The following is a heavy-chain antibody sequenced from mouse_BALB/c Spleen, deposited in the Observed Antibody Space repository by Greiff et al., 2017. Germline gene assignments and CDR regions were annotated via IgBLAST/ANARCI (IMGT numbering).Heavy chain of an antibody. V-gene: IGHV5-12-1*01. Sequence: EVKVEESGGGLVKPGGSLKLSCAASGFAFSSYDMSWVRQTPEKRLEWVAYISSGGGSTYYPDTVKGRFTISRDNAKNTLYLQMSSLKSEDTAMYYCARQARATYFDYWGQGTTLTVSS. J-gene: IGHJ2*01. CDR2: ISSGGGST. CDR1: GFAFSSYD. CDR3: ARQARATYFDY. D-gene: IGHD3-1*01.